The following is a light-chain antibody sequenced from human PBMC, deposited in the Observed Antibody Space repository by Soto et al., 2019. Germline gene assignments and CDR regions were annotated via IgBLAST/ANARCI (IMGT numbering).Light chain of an antibody. CDR2: GAS. CDR1: QSVSSN. CDR3: QHYENWPRT. V-gene: IGKV3-15*01. Sequence: DIVMTQSAATLSVSPGDRATLSYRASQSVSSNLAWYQQKPGQAPRLLIYGASTRATGIPARFSGSGSGTEFTLTIGSLQSEDFALYYCQHYENWPRTFCQGTKVDIK. J-gene: IGKJ1*01.